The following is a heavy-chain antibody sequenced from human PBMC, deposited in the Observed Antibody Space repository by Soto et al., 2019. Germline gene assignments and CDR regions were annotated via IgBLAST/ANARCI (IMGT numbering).Heavy chain of an antibody. V-gene: IGHV1-3*01. J-gene: IGHJ4*02. CDR3: ASSFTVPAAIDY. Sequence: GASVKVSCKASGYTFTSYAMHWVRQAPGQRLEWMGWINARNGNTKYSQKFQGRVTITRDTSASTAYMELSRLRSEDTAVYCCASSFTVPAAIDYWGQGPLVTVSS. D-gene: IGHD2-2*02. CDR2: INARNGNT. CDR1: GYTFTSYA.